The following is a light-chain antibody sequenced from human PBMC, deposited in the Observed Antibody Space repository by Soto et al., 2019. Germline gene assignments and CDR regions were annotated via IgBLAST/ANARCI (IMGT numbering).Light chain of an antibody. J-gene: IGLJ1*01. CDR1: SSNIGNNY. V-gene: IGLV1-51*02. CDR2: ENN. CDR3: GTWDSSLSAEV. Sequence: QSVLTQPPSVSAAPGQKVTISCSGSSSNIGNNYVSWYQQLPGKAPKLLIYENNKRPSGIPDRFSGSKSGTSATLGITGLQTGDEADYYCGTWDSSLSAEVFGTGTKLTVL.